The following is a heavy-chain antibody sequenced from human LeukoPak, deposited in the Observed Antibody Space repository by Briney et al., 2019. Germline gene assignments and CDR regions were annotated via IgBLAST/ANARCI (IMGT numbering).Heavy chain of an antibody. CDR2: IFYTGFT. CDR1: DGSISDSY. CDR3: ARDSEVSSGWYPFDY. Sequence: SETLSLTCTVSDGSISDSYWSWIRQSPGKGLEWIGYIFYTGFTHYNPSLESRVTISVDTSKKQFSLRLNSVTAADTAVYYCARDSEVSSGWYPFDYWGQGTLVTVSS. V-gene: IGHV4-59*01. J-gene: IGHJ4*02. D-gene: IGHD6-19*01.